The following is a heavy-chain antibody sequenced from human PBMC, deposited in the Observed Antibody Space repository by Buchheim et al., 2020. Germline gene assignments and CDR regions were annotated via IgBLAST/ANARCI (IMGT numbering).Heavy chain of an antibody. J-gene: IGHJ6*02. CDR1: GYSISSGYY. CDR3: ARVGYDFWSGYYDGMDV. Sequence: QVQLQESGPGLVKPPETLSLTCTVSGYSISSGYYWGWIRQPPGKGLEWIGSIYHSGSTYYNPSLKSRVTISVDTSKTQFSLKLSSVTAADTAVYYCARVGYDFWSGYYDGMDVWGQGTT. V-gene: IGHV4-38-2*02. D-gene: IGHD3-3*01. CDR2: IYHSGST.